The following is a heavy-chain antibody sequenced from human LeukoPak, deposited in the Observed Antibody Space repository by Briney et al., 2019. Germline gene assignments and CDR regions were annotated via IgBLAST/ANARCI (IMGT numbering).Heavy chain of an antibody. CDR2: ISGSGGST. J-gene: IGHJ4*02. D-gene: IGHD1-26*01. CDR1: GFTFSSYA. CDR3: AKPLGAWELPPGGDYFFDY. Sequence: GGSLRLSCAASGFTFSSYAMSWVRQAPGKGLEWVSAISGSGGSTYYADSVKGRFTISRDNSKNTLFLQMNSLRAEDTAVYYCAKPLGAWELPPGGDYFFDYWGQGALVTVSS. V-gene: IGHV3-23*01.